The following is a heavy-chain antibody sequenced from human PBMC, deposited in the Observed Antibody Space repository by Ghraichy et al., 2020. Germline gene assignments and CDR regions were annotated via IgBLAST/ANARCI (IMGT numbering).Heavy chain of an antibody. CDR1: GGSFSGYY. CDR3: ARGPVGGDY. J-gene: IGHJ4*02. Sequence: SETLSLTCAVYGGSFSGYYWSWIRQPPGKGLEWIGEINHSGSTNYNPSLKSRVTISVDTSKNQFSLKLSSVTAADTAVYYCARGPVGGDYWGQGTLVTVSS. D-gene: IGHD4-23*01. CDR2: INHSGST. V-gene: IGHV4-34*01.